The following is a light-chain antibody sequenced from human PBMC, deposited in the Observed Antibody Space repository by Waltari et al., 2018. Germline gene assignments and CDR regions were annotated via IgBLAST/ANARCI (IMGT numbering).Light chain of an antibody. J-gene: IGKJ5*01. CDR1: RSVLYNSNNKNY. CDR2: WAS. V-gene: IGKV4-1*01. CDR3: QQYYSSPIS. Sequence: EIVMTQSPDSLAVSLGDRAAINCKSSRSVLYNSNNKNYLAWYQQKPRQPPKLLINWASSRESGVPDRFSGSGTGTDFTLTISSLQAEDVAVYYCQQYYSSPISFGQGTRLEIK.